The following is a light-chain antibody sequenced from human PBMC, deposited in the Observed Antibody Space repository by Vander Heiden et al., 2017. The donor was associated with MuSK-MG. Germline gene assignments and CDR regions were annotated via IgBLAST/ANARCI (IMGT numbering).Light chain of an antibody. V-gene: IGKV1-9*01. J-gene: IGKJ5*01. Sequence: DIQLTQSPSFLSASVGDRVTITCRASQGISSYLAWYQQKPGKAPKLLIYAASTLQSGVPSRFSGSGSGTEFTLTISSLQPEDFATYYCQQLNSYPLITFGPGTRLEIK. CDR3: QQLNSYPLIT. CDR2: AAS. CDR1: QGISSY.